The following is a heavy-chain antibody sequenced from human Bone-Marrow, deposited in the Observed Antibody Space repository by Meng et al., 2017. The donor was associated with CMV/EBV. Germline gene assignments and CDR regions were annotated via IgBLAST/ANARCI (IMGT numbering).Heavy chain of an antibody. J-gene: IGHJ6*02. D-gene: IGHD3-22*01. Sequence: ASVKVSCKTSGYTFTSYGISWVRQAPGQGLEWMGWISAYNGNTDYAQNLQARVTMTTDTSTNTAYMELRSLTSDDTAVYYCARGTMIVVVIANYYALDVWGQGTTVTVSS. CDR3: ARGTMIVVVIANYYALDV. CDR1: GYTFTSYG. CDR2: ISAYNGNT. V-gene: IGHV1-18*01.